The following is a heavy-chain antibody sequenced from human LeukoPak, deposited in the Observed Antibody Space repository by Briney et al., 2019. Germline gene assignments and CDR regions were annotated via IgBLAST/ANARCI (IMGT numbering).Heavy chain of an antibody. J-gene: IGHJ4*02. Sequence: GGSLRLSCAASRFTFSSYAMSWVRQAPGKGLEWVSAISGSGGSTYYADSVKGRFTISRDNSKNTLYLQMNSLRAEDTAVYYCAKQNWGSVGFDYWGQGTLVTVSS. CDR2: ISGSGGST. D-gene: IGHD7-27*01. V-gene: IGHV3-23*01. CDR1: RFTFSSYA. CDR3: AKQNWGSVGFDY.